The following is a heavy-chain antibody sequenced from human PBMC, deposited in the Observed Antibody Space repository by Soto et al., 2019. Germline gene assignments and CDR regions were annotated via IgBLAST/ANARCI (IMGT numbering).Heavy chain of an antibody. D-gene: IGHD7-27*01. CDR3: AKSSLGTNGGYNPDFDY. V-gene: IGHV3-23*01. CDR1: GFTFSSYA. J-gene: IGHJ4*02. Sequence: GGSLRLSCAASGFTFSSYAMSWVRQAPGKGLEWVSAISGSGGSTYYADSVKGRFTISRDNSKNTLYLQMNSLRAEDAAVYYCAKSSLGTNGGYNPDFDYWGQGTLVTVSS. CDR2: ISGSGGST.